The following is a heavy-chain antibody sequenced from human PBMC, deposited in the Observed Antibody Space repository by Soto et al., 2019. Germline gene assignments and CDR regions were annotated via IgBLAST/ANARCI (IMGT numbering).Heavy chain of an antibody. Sequence: EAQLLESGGGLVQPGGSLRLSFAASGFTFNNVAMSWVRQSQGKGLEWVSSLSDGGGSTYYGDSVKGRFTISRDNSKNTLYLQMNSLRAEDTAVYYCARCPGEKCARNTIFGVVGEGFDYWGQGTLVTVSS. CDR1: GFTFNNVA. J-gene: IGHJ4*02. CDR3: ARCPGEKCARNTIFGVVGEGFDY. CDR2: LSDGGGST. V-gene: IGHV3-23*01. D-gene: IGHD3-3*01.